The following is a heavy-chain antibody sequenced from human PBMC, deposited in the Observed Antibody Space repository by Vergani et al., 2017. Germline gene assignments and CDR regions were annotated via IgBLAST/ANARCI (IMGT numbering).Heavy chain of an antibody. Sequence: QVQLVQSGAEVKKPGSSVKVSCKASGGTFSSYAISWVRQAPGQGLEWMGGNIPIFGTANYAQKLQGIVTMTTDTSTSTAYMELRSLRSADTAVYYCARVWRDSGYEDYWGRGTLVTVSS. CDR3: ARVWRDSGYEDY. D-gene: IGHD5-12*01. V-gene: IGHV1-69*05. J-gene: IGHJ4*02. CDR1: GGTFSSYA. CDR2: NIPIFGTA.